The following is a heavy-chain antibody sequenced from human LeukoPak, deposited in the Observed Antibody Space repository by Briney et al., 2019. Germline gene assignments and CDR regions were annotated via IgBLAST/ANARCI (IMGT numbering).Heavy chain of an antibody. CDR2: IIPILGIA. CDR1: GYTFTGYY. Sequence: SVKVSCKASGYTFTGYYMHWVRQAPGQGLEWMGRIIPILGIANYAQKFQGRVTITADKSTSTAYMELSSLRSEDTAVYYCARITYYYDSSGYLFDYWGQGTLVTVSS. V-gene: IGHV1-69*02. J-gene: IGHJ4*02. CDR3: ARITYYYDSSGYLFDY. D-gene: IGHD3-22*01.